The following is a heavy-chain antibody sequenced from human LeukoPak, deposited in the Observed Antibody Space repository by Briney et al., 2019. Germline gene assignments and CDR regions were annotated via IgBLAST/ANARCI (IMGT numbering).Heavy chain of an antibody. CDR1: GYTFTGYY. J-gene: IGHJ5*02. D-gene: IGHD2-15*01. V-gene: IGHV1-2*02. Sequence: GASVKVSCKASGYTFTGYYMHWVRQAPGQGLEWMGWINPNSGGTNYAQKFQGRVTMTRDTSISTAYMELSSLRSEDTALYYCATEGMIGYCSGGSCYPVRWFDPWGQGTLVTVSS. CDR3: ATEGMIGYCSGGSCYPVRWFDP. CDR2: INPNSGGT.